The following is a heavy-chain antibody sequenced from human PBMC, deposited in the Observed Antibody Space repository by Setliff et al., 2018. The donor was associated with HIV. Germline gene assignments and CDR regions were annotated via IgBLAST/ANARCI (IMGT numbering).Heavy chain of an antibody. V-gene: IGHV3-48*01. J-gene: IGHJ4*02. D-gene: IGHD3-16*02. Sequence: GGSLRLSCTSSGFSFGVSAMTWVRQAPGKGLEWVSYISSSSSTIYYADSVKGRFTISRDNAKNSLYLQMNSLRAEDTAVYYCARVSRNVWGSYRYPFDYWGQGTLVTVSS. CDR2: ISSSSSTI. CDR3: ARVSRNVWGSYRYPFDY. CDR1: GFSFGVSA.